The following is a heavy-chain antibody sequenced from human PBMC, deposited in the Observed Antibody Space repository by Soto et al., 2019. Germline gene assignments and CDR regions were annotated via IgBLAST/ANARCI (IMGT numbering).Heavy chain of an antibody. CDR1: GGSFSGYY. CDR3: ARGRPGYCGGGSCSAAEYLQR. V-gene: IGHV4-34*01. D-gene: IGHD2-15*01. CDR2: INHSGSN. J-gene: IGHJ1*01. Sequence: SETLSNTCAVYGGSFSGYYWSWIRQPPGKVREWIGEINHSGSNNYNPSLKSRVTISVDTSKNHFSMKLSSVTAADTAVYYCARGRPGYCGGGSCSAAEYLQRWGQGTLVTVSS.